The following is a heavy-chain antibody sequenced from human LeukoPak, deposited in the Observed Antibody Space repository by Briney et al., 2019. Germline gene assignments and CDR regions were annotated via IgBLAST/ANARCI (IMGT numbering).Heavy chain of an antibody. V-gene: IGHV1-2*02. CDR3: ARGREIHGASDTKLEDY. Sequence: ASVKVSCKTSGYTFTDYYMHWVRQAPGQGLEWMGWISPSSGDTSYAQKFQGRVTMTRDTSISTVDMDLSGLTSDDTAVFYCARGREIHGASDTKLEDYWGQRTLVTVSS. J-gene: IGHJ4*02. D-gene: IGHD1-26*01. CDR1: GYTFTDYY. CDR2: ISPSSGDT.